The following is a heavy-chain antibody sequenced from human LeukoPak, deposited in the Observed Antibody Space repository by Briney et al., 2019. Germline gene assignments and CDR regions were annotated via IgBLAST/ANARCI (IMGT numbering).Heavy chain of an antibody. V-gene: IGHV1-46*01. J-gene: IGHJ6*02. CDR2: INPSGGST. Sequence: ASVKVSCKASGYTFTSCYMHWVRQAPGQGLEWMGIINPSGGSTSYAQKFQGRVTMTRDTSTSTVYMELSSLRSEDTAVYYCARNPILRPYGMDVWGQGTTVTVSS. CDR1: GYTFTSCY. D-gene: IGHD1-26*01. CDR3: ARNPILRPYGMDV.